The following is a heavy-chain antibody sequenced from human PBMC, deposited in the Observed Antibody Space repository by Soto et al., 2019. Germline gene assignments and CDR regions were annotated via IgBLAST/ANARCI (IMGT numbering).Heavy chain of an antibody. CDR3: ARDWGYCSGGSCYESAGFDP. CDR2: IIPIFGTA. CDR1: GGTFSSYA. J-gene: IGHJ5*02. Sequence: SVKVSCKASGGTFSSYAISWVRQAPGQGLEWMGGIIPIFGTANYAQKLQGRVTITADESTSTAYMELSSLRSEDTAVYYCARDWGYCSGGSCYESAGFDPWGQGTLVTVSS. D-gene: IGHD2-15*01. V-gene: IGHV1-69*13.